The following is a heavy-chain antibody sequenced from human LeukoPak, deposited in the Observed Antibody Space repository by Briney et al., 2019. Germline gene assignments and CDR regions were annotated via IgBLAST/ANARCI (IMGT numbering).Heavy chain of an antibody. D-gene: IGHD5-12*01. CDR3: ARRKARDFDY. J-gene: IGHJ4*02. CDR2: VSYTGRT. V-gene: IGHV4-59*08. Sequence: SETLSLTCTVSGGSLSGHYWSWIRQPPGKRLEWIGYVSYTGRTKYNPSLQSRVTISIDTSKSQFSLKLSSVTAADTAVYYCARRKARDFDYWGQGTLVTVSS. CDR1: GGSLSGHY.